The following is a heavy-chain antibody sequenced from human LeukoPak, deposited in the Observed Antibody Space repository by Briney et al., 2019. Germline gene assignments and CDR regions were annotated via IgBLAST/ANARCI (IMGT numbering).Heavy chain of an antibody. CDR2: IYHSGST. CDR1: GGSISSYY. V-gene: IGHV4-59*12. Sequence: SETLSLTCTVSGGSISSYYWSWIRQPPGKGLEWIGYIYHSGSTYYNPSLKSRVTISVDRSKNQFSLKLSSVTAADTAVYYCARAIGAADLFDYWGQGTLVTVSS. CDR3: ARAIGAADLFDY. D-gene: IGHD2-15*01. J-gene: IGHJ4*02.